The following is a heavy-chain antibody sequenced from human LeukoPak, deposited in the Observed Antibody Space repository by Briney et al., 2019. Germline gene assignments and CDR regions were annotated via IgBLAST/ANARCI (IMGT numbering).Heavy chain of an antibody. V-gene: IGHV1-69*04. CDR2: IIPILGIA. J-gene: IGHJ5*02. D-gene: IGHD2-2*01. CDR3: ARDQGDIVVVPAAMGWFDP. Sequence: ASVTVSCKTSGGSFSSYAISWVRQAPGQGLEWMGRIIPILGIANYAQKFQGRVTITADKSTSTAYMELSSLRSEDTAVYYCARDQGDIVVVPAAMGWFDPWGQGTLVTVSS. CDR1: GGSFSSYA.